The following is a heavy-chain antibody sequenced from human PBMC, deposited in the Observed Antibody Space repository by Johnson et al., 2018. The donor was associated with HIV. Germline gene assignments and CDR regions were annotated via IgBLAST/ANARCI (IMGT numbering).Heavy chain of an antibody. Sequence: QVQLVESGGGVVQPGGSLRLSCATSGFTFSSYAMHWVRQAPGKGLEWVAVISYDGSNKYYADSVNGRFTISRDNSKNTLFLHMISLRAEDTAVYYCAKDGWGGSYFSKHWRGSGGDAFDIWGQGTMVTVSS. J-gene: IGHJ3*02. CDR1: GFTFSSYA. CDR3: AKDGWGGSYFSKHWRGSGGDAFDI. CDR2: ISYDGSNK. D-gene: IGHD1-26*01. V-gene: IGHV3-30-3*02.